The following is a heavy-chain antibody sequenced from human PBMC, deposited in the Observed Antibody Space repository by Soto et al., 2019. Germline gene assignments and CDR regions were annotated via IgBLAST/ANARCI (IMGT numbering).Heavy chain of an antibody. CDR3: ASDAYCSSTSCSLDY. Sequence: GGSLRLSCAASGFTFSSYSMNWVRQAPGKGLEWVSSISSSNSYIYYADSVKGRFTISRDNAKNSLYLQINSLGAEDTAVYYCASDAYCSSTSCSLDYWGQGTLVTVSS. CDR2: ISSSNSYI. CDR1: GFTFSSYS. V-gene: IGHV3-21*01. D-gene: IGHD2-2*01. J-gene: IGHJ4*02.